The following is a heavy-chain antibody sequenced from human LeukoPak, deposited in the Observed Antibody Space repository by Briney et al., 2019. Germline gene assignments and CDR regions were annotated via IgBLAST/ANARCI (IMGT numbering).Heavy chain of an antibody. Sequence: SETLSLTCAVYGGSFSGYYWSWIRQPPGKGLEWIGEINHSGSTNYNPSLKSRVTISVDTSKNQFSLKLSSVTAADTALYYCARLNGNFQNFYDYWGQGTLVTVSS. CDR1: GGSFSGYY. CDR3: ARLNGNFQNFYDY. V-gene: IGHV4-34*01. D-gene: IGHD1-7*01. CDR2: INHSGST. J-gene: IGHJ4*02.